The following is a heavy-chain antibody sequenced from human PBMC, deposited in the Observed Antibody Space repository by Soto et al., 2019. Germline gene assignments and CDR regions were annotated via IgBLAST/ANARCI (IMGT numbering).Heavy chain of an antibody. J-gene: IGHJ4*02. D-gene: IGHD3-3*01. CDR3: AREVSSAHISYFDF. CDR2: ISHSGLT. CDR1: HGSISLDRFY. Sequence: QVELQESGPGLVKPSETLSLTCTVSHGSISLDRFYWTWIRQPPGKGLEWIGYISHSGLTKYNPSRENRGTIPGDSANNQCSPKLKSGTAADTAVYYCAREVSSAHISYFDFWGQGTLVSVS. V-gene: IGHV4-61*01.